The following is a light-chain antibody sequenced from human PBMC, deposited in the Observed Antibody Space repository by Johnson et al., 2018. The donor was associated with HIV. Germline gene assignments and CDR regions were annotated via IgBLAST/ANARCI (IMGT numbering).Light chain of an antibody. Sequence: QSVLTQPPSVSVAPGQKVTISCSGSSSNIGNNYVSWYQQLPGTAPKLLIYDNNKRPSGIPDRFSGSKSGTSATLGITGLQTGDEADYYCGTWDSSLSAHYVFGTGNKIPVL. V-gene: IGLV1-51*01. CDR1: SSNIGNNY. CDR3: GTWDSSLSAHYV. CDR2: DNN. J-gene: IGLJ1*01.